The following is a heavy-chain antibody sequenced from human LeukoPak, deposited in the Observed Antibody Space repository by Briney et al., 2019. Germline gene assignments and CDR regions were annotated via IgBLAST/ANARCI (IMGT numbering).Heavy chain of an antibody. CDR3: ARQVALRGYYYYMDV. Sequence: SETLSLTCTVSGGSIISYYWSWIRQPPGKGLEWIGYIYYSGSTNYNPSLKSRVTILVDTSNNQFSLRLTSVTAADTAVYYCARQVALRGYYYYMDVWGKGTTVTVSS. V-gene: IGHV4-59*08. CDR1: GGSIISYY. J-gene: IGHJ6*03. D-gene: IGHD3-10*01. CDR2: IYYSGST.